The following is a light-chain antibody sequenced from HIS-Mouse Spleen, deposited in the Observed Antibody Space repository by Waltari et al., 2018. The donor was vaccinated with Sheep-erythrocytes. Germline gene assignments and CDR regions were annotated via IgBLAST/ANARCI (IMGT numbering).Light chain of an antibody. CDR2: EVR. V-gene: IGLV2-14*01. CDR1: SSDVGGYNY. Sequence: QSALTQPASVSGSPGQSITISCTGTSSDVGGYNYVPWYQQHPGKAPKLMIYEVRNRPSGVSNRFSGSKSGNTASLTISGLQAEDEADYYCSSYTSSSTLYVFGTGTKVTVL. CDR3: SSYTSSSTLYV. J-gene: IGLJ1*01.